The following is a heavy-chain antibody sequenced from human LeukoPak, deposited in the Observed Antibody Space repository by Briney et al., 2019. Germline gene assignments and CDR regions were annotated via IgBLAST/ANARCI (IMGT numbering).Heavy chain of an antibody. CDR3: ARGAYGSGSRYFDY. V-gene: IGHV4-61*02. Sequence: SETLSLTCAVSGGSISSGNYYWSWIRQPAGKGLEWIGRIYTNGSTYYNPSLKIRVTISVDTSKNRFSLNLNSVTAADTAVYYCARGAYGSGSRYFDYWGQGTLVTVSS. CDR1: GGSISSGNYY. J-gene: IGHJ4*02. D-gene: IGHD3-10*01. CDR2: IYTNGST.